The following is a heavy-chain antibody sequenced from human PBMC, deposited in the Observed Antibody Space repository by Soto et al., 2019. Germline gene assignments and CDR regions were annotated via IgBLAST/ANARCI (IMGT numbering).Heavy chain of an antibody. Sequence: PSETLSLTCTVSGGSIGSYYLSWIRQPPGTGLEWIGDIYYSGITNYNPSLKSRVTISVDTSKNQFSLKLSSVTAADTAVYYCARGRYGDYWGQGALVTVSS. D-gene: IGHD1-1*01. CDR2: IYYSGIT. CDR1: GGSIGSYY. CDR3: ARGRYGDY. V-gene: IGHV4-59*12. J-gene: IGHJ4*02.